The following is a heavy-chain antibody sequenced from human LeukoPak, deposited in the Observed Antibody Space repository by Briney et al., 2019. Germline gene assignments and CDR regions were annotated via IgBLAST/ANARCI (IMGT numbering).Heavy chain of an antibody. J-gene: IGHJ5*02. CDR2: ISSSSSYI. D-gene: IGHD3-10*01. V-gene: IGHV3-21*01. CDR1: GFTFSSYS. Sequence: PGGSLRLSCAASGFTFSSYSMNWVRQAPGKGLEWVSSISSSSSYIYYADSVKGRFTISRDNAKNSLYLQMNSLRAEDTAVYYCARDRVTMVRGGTSNWFDPWGQGTLVTVSS. CDR3: ARDRVTMVRGGTSNWFDP.